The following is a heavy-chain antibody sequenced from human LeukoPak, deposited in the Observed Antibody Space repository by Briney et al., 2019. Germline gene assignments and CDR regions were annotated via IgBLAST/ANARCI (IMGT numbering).Heavy chain of an antibody. CDR1: GYTFTNYG. CDR2: ISAYNGNT. Sequence: ASVKVSCKASGYTFTNYGISWVRQAPGQGLEWMGWISAYNGNTNYAQKLQGRVTMTTDTSTSTAYMELRSLRSDDTAVYYCARVDVFGVVIIRWFDPWGQGTLVTVSS. J-gene: IGHJ5*02. V-gene: IGHV1-18*01. CDR3: ARVDVFGVVIIRWFDP. D-gene: IGHD3-3*01.